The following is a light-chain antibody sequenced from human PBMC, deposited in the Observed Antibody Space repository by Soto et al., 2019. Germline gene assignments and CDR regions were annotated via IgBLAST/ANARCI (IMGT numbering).Light chain of an antibody. CDR2: AAS. CDR3: QQRSDRLPIT. J-gene: IGKJ1*01. CDR1: QGISSY. Sequence: DIQLTQSPSFLSASVGDRVTITCRASQGISSYLAWYQQKPGKAPKLLIYAASTLQSGVPSRFSGSGSGTEFTLTISSLQPEDFAVYYCQQRSDRLPITFGQGTKVDIK. V-gene: IGKV1-9*01.